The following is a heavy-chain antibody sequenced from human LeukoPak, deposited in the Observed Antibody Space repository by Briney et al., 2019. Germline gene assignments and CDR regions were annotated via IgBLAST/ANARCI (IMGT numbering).Heavy chain of an antibody. CDR3: ARDQYAGYDPYYFDY. J-gene: IGHJ4*02. CDR1: GFTFGAYA. D-gene: IGHD2-2*01. Sequence: GGSLRLSCTASGFTFGAYAMTWVRQAPGKWLEWGSFIRIRTDGGTTEYAASVKGRFTISRHDTKGIAYLQMNRLTTEDTAVYYCARDQYAGYDPYYFDYWGQGTLVTVSS. CDR2: IRIRTDGGTT. V-gene: IGHV3-49*04.